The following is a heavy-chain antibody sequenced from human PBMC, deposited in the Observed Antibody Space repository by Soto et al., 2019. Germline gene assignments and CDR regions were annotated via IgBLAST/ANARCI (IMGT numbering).Heavy chain of an antibody. Sequence: SETLSLTCTVSGGSISSYYWSWIRQPPGKGLEWIGYIYYSGSTNYNPSLKSRVTISVDTSKNQFSLKLSSVTAADTAVYYCARVLAWFGDTPDAFDIWGQGTMVTVSS. CDR2: IYYSGST. J-gene: IGHJ3*02. D-gene: IGHD3-10*01. CDR1: GGSISSYY. V-gene: IGHV4-59*08. CDR3: ARVLAWFGDTPDAFDI.